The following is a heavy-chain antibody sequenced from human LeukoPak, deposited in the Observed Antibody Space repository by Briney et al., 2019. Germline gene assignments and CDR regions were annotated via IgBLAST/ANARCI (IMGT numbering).Heavy chain of an antibody. CDR3: ARVGSGGAWFDF. J-gene: IGHJ4*02. Sequence: SETLSLTCTVSGGSISTYYWSWIRQPPGKGLEWIGYIFYSGSTNYNPSLKSRVTISVDTSKNQFSLKMTSVTAADTAVYFCARVGSGGAWFDFWGQGTLVTVSS. V-gene: IGHV4-59*01. CDR2: IFYSGST. D-gene: IGHD6-19*01. CDR1: GGSISTYY.